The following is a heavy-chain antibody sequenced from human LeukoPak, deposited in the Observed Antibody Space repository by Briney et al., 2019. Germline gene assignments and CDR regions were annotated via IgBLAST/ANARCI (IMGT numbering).Heavy chain of an antibody. Sequence: GGSLRLSCAASGFTFSSYSMNWVRQAPGKGLEWVSYISSSSSTIYYADSVKGRFTISRDNAKNSLYLQMNSLGDEDTAVYYCARELGFFDYWGQGTLVTVSS. J-gene: IGHJ4*02. V-gene: IGHV3-48*02. CDR1: GFTFSSYS. CDR2: ISSSSSTI. D-gene: IGHD7-27*01. CDR3: ARELGFFDY.